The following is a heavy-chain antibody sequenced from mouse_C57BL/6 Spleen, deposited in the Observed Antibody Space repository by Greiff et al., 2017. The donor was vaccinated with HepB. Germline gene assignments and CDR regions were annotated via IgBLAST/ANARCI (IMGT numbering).Heavy chain of an antibody. CDR2: IDPSDSYT. J-gene: IGHJ3*01. CDR3: ARRGLLLAWFAY. V-gene: IGHV1-69*01. D-gene: IGHD1-1*01. CDR1: GYTFTSYW. Sequence: VQLQQSGAELVMPGASVKLSCKASGYTFTSYWMHWVKQRPGQGLEWIGEIDPSDSYTNYNQKFKGKSTLTVDKSSSTAYMQLSSLTSEDSAVYYCARRGLLLAWFAYWGQGTLVTVSA.